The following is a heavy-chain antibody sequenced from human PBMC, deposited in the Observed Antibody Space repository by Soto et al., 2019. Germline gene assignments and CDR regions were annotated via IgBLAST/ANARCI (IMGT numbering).Heavy chain of an antibody. J-gene: IGHJ4*02. Sequence: LRLSCVTSGFTFTKYSMNWVRQAPGKGLGWVSYISYSGETKYYADSLKGRYAISRDDAKNSVYLQMNSLRDEDTAFYYCVRGVVVVVGSTAENFDHWGQGTLVTVSS. CDR2: ISYSGETK. CDR1: GFTFTKYS. V-gene: IGHV3-48*02. D-gene: IGHD2-15*01. CDR3: VRGVVVVVGSTAENFDH.